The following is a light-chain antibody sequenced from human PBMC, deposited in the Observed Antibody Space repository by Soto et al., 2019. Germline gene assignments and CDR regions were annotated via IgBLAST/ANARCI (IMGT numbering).Light chain of an antibody. J-gene: IGLJ2*01. CDR3: SSYTSSNLVV. Sequence: QSALTQPASVSGSPGQSITISCTGTTSDVGGYNYVSWYQHHPGKAPKLMIYDLSNRPSGVSDRFSGSRSGNTASLTISGLPPDEEADYYCSSYTSSNLVVFGGGTQLTVL. V-gene: IGLV2-14*03. CDR1: TSDVGGYNY. CDR2: DLS.